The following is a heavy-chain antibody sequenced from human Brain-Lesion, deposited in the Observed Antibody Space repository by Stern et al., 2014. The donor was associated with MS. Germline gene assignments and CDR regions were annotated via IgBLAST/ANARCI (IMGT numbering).Heavy chain of an antibody. CDR2: IFNSGST. CDR1: GGSISSGGYY. CDR3: ARGRVVPGFQYYATDV. V-gene: IGHV4-61*02. D-gene: IGHD2-2*01. Sequence: QLQLQESGPGLVKPSQTLSLSCTVSGGSISSGGYYWSWIRQPAGKGLEWIGRIFNSGSTSYNPSLKIRVTISIDTSKNQFSLRLNSMTAADTAVYYCARGRVVPGFQYYATDVWGQGTTVIVSS. J-gene: IGHJ6*02.